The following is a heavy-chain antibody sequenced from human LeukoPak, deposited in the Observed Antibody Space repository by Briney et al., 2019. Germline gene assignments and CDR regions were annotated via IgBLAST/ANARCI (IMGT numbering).Heavy chain of an antibody. D-gene: IGHD6-19*01. CDR2: IKHSGST. V-gene: IGHV4-34*01. Sequence: SETLSLTCAVYGGSFSGYYWSWIRHPPGKGLEWIGEIKHSGSTNHNPSLKCRVTISVDTSKNQFSLKLSSVTAADTAVYYCARGPATAGYSSGWYFPFDYWGQGTLVIVSS. CDR3: ARGPATAGYSSGWYFPFDY. J-gene: IGHJ4*02. CDR1: GGSFSGYY.